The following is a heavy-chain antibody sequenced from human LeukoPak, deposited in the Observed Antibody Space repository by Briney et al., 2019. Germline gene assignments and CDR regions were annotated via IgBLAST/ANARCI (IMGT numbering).Heavy chain of an antibody. CDR2: LSGSGTTT. D-gene: IGHD6-19*01. Sequence: GGSLKPSCPAWGFTPSINYRMGVGQAAGKGLEWVEGLSGSGTTTYYADSVKGRFTISRANPKNTPFLQMNSLRADDTAVYYCATPGQWPVYFDYWGPGTLVTVSS. CDR3: ATPGQWPVYFDY. V-gene: IGHV3-23*01. CDR1: GFTPSINY. J-gene: IGHJ4*02.